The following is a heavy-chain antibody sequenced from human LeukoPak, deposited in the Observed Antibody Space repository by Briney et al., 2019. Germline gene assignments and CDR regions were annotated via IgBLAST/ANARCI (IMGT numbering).Heavy chain of an antibody. Sequence: GGSLRLSCAASGFTFSNAWMSWVRQAPGKGLEWVGRIKSKTDGGTTDYAAPVKGRFTISRDDSKNTLYLQMNSLKTGDTAVYYCTTESDYDFWSGYYSPDYWGQGTLVTVSS. J-gene: IGHJ4*02. CDR3: TTESDYDFWSGYYSPDY. V-gene: IGHV3-15*01. CDR2: IKSKTDGGTT. CDR1: GFTFSNAW. D-gene: IGHD3-3*01.